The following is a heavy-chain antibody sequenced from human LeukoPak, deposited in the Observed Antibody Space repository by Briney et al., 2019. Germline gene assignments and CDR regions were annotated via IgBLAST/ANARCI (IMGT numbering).Heavy chain of an antibody. CDR1: GFTFSSYA. CDR2: ISYDGSNK. J-gene: IGHJ4*02. V-gene: IGHV3-30*01. D-gene: IGHD3-10*01. CDR3: AKSRKAYYYGSGSHQPFDY. Sequence: PGGSLRLSCAASGFTFSSYAMHWVRQAPGKGLEWVAVISYDGSNKYHADSVKGRFTISRDNSRNTLYLQMNSLRAEDTAVYYCAKSRKAYYYGSGSHQPFDYWGQGTLVTVSS.